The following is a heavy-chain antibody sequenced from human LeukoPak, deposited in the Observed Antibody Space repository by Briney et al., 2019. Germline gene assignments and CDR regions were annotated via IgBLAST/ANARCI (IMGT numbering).Heavy chain of an antibody. CDR2: IYPGDSDT. Sequence: GESLKISCKGSGYSFTSYWIGWVRQMPGKGPEWMGIIYPGDSDTTYSPSFQGQVTISADKSISTAYLQWRSLKASDTAMYYCARSGVDTAMVQNWFDPWGQGTLVTVSS. CDR1: GYSFTSYW. CDR3: ARSGVDTAMVQNWFDP. J-gene: IGHJ5*02. D-gene: IGHD5-18*01. V-gene: IGHV5-51*01.